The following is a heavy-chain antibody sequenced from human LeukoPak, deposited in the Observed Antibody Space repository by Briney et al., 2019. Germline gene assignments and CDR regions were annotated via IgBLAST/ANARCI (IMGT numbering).Heavy chain of an antibody. D-gene: IGHD6-19*01. CDR1: GYTFTSYA. Sequence: SVKVSCKASGYTFTSYAMNWVRQAPGQGLEWMGGIIPIFGTANYAQKFQGRVTITADESTSTAYMELSSLRSEDTAVYYCARGSGWYIFDYWGQGTLVTVSS. CDR2: IIPIFGTA. J-gene: IGHJ4*02. CDR3: ARGSGWYIFDY. V-gene: IGHV1-69*13.